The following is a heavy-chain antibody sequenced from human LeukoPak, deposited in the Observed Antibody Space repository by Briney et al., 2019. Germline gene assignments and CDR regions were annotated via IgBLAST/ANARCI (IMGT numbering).Heavy chain of an antibody. Sequence: GGSLRLSCAASGFTFSSYAMSWVRQAPGKGLEWVSSISGNSGSTYYADSVKGRFTVSRDNSKNTVYLQMNSLRAEDTAVYYCAKVSAWAMVGATYFDYWGQGTLVAVSS. D-gene: IGHD1-26*01. V-gene: IGHV3-23*01. J-gene: IGHJ4*02. CDR2: ISGNSGST. CDR1: GFTFSSYA. CDR3: AKVSAWAMVGATYFDY.